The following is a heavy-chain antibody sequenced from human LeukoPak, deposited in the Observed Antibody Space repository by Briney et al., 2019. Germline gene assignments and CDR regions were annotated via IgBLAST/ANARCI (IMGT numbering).Heavy chain of an antibody. CDR3: ARASDILTDYYAGDYYYGMDV. V-gene: IGHV3-30-3*01. CDR2: ISYDGSNK. CDR1: GFTFSSYA. D-gene: IGHD3-9*01. Sequence: GGSLRLSCAASGFTFSSYAMHWVRQAPGKGLEWVAVISYDGSNKYYADSVKGRFTISRDNSKNTLYLQMNSLRAEDTAVYYCARASDILTDYYAGDYYYGMDVWGQGTTVTVSS. J-gene: IGHJ6*02.